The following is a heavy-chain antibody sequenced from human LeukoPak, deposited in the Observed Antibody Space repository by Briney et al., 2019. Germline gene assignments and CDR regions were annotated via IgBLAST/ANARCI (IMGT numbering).Heavy chain of an antibody. CDR3: ARGVEPLAANTLAY. CDR2: LYSDGNT. J-gene: IGHJ4*02. V-gene: IGHV3-53*01. D-gene: IGHD1-14*01. Sequence: GGSLRLSCAASGFTVITNDMTWVRQAPGKGLEWVSVLYSDGNTKYADSVQGRFTISRDNSKYTLYLEMNSLSPDDTAVYYCARGVEPLAANTLAYWGQGTLVTVSS. CDR1: GFTVITND.